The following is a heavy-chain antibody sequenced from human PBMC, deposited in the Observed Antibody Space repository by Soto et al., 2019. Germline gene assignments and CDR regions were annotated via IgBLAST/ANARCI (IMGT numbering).Heavy chain of an antibody. V-gene: IGHV4-31*03. CDR3: ARGYFVVVPAAMRWGNWFYP. D-gene: IGHD2-2*01. J-gene: IGHJ5*02. CDR1: GGSISSGGYY. CDR2: IYYSGST. Sequence: TLSLTCTVSGGSISSGGYYWSWIRQHPGKGLEWIGYIYYSGSTYYNPSLKSRVTIAVDTSKNQFSLKLSSVTAADTAVYYCARGYFVVVPAAMRWGNWFYPWGQGTLGTVSS.